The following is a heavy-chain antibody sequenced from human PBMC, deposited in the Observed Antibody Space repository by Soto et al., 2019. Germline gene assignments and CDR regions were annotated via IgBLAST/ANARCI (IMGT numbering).Heavy chain of an antibody. CDR3: DRGVFIVVDRGWFDP. Sequence: PSETLSLTCAVSGGSISSGGYSWSWIRQPPGKGLEWIGYIYHSGSTYYNPSLKSRVTISVDRSKNQFSLKLSSVTAADTAVYYCDRGVFIVVDRGWFDPWGQGTLVTVSS. D-gene: IGHD3-22*01. CDR2: IYHSGST. CDR1: GGSISSGGYS. J-gene: IGHJ5*02. V-gene: IGHV4-30-2*01.